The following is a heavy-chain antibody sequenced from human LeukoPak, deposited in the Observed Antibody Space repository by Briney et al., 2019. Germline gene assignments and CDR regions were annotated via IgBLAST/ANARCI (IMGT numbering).Heavy chain of an antibody. D-gene: IGHD3-10*01. CDR2: IRYNAGYT. J-gene: IGHJ4*02. CDR1: GFSFSTTW. Sequence: GGSLRLSCAASGFSFSTTWMSWVRQAPGKGLDWVAFIRYNAGYTFYADSVKGRFTISRDNSRNTLYLQMNSLRVEDTAIYYCAQEFPTYYGSGSGIEFWGQGTLVTVSS. CDR3: AQEFPTYYGSGSGIEF. V-gene: IGHV3-30*02.